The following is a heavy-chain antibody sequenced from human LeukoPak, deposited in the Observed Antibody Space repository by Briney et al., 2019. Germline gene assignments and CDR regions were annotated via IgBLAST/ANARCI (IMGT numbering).Heavy chain of an antibody. CDR1: GGSFSGYY. D-gene: IGHD3-3*01. V-gene: IGHV4-34*01. CDR2: INPSRNT. Sequence: SETLSLTCAVFGGSFSGYYWNWIRQPPGKGLEWIGQINPSRNTNYNPSLKSRVTISVDTSKKQFSLKLSSVTAADTALYYCARRSYRNYDFWSGGWFDPWGQGTLVTVSS. CDR3: ARRSYRNYDFWSGGWFDP. J-gene: IGHJ5*02.